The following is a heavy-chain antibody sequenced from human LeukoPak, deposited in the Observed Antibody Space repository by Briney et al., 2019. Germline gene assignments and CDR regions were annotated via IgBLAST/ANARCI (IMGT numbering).Heavy chain of an antibody. CDR2: IWYDGSNK. V-gene: IGHV3-33*06. CDR3: AKDRVSGDGYNSLDY. Sequence: GGSLRLSCAASGFTFSSYGMHWVRQAPGKGLEWVAVIWYDGSNKYYGDSVKGRFTISRDNSKKTLYLQMNSLRVEDTAVYYCAKDRVSGDGYNSLDYWGQGTLVTVSS. J-gene: IGHJ4*02. CDR1: GFTFSSYG. D-gene: IGHD5-24*01.